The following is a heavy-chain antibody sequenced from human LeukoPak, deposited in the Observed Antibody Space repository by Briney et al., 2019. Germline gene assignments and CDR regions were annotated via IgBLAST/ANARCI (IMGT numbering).Heavy chain of an antibody. CDR3: ARDTYGSGSYYNAPLDY. J-gene: IGHJ4*02. V-gene: IGHV3-21*01. CDR1: GFTFSSYT. D-gene: IGHD3-10*01. CDR2: ISSSSSYI. Sequence: PGGSLRLSCAASGFTFSSYTMNWVRQAPGKGLEWVSSISSSSSYIYYADSVKGRFTISRDNAKNSLYLQMNSLRAEDTAVYYCARDTYGSGSYYNAPLDYWGQGTLVTVSS.